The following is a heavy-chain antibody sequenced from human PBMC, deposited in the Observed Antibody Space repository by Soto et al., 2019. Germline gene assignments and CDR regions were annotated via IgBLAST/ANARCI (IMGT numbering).Heavy chain of an antibody. CDR3: AKLSHPPPDNWYGNFDC. Sequence: PGGSLRLSCVACGFTFSNFCVGWVRQAPCKGLEWVTLISYAGIHKYTADSVKGRFTISRGNSKNMLYLQMNSLRAEDTAVYFSAKLSHPPPDNWYGNFDCWSQGTLVTVSS. CDR2: ISYAGIHK. D-gene: IGHD1-1*01. CDR1: GFTFSNFC. V-gene: IGHV3-30*18. J-gene: IGHJ4*02.